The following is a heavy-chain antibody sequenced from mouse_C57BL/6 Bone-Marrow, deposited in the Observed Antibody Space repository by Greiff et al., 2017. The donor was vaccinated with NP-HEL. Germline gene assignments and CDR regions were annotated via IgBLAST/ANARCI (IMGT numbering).Heavy chain of an antibody. CDR1: GYSITSGYY. J-gene: IGHJ3*01. CDR3: AGGAWFAY. Sequence: DVQLQESGPGLVKPSQSLSLTCSVIGYSITSGYYWNWIRQFPGNKLEWMGYISYDGSNNYNPSLKNRISITRDTSKNQFFLKLNSVTTEDTATYYCAGGAWFAYWGQGTLVTVSA. CDR2: ISYDGSN. V-gene: IGHV3-6*01.